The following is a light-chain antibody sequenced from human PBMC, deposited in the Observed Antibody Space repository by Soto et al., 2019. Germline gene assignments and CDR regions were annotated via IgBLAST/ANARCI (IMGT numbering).Light chain of an antibody. V-gene: IGKV1-27*01. CDR1: QDISNY. J-gene: IGKJ3*01. CDR3: QKYNSAPFT. Sequence: DIQMTQSPSSLSASVGDRVTITCRASQDISNYFAWSQQKPGKVPKLLIYAASTLQSGVQSRFSGSGSGTALTLTIRRLQPEDVATYYCQKYNSAPFTFGPGTKVDIK. CDR2: AAS.